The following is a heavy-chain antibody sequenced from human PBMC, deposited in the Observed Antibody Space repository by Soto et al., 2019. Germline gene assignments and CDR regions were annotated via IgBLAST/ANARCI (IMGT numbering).Heavy chain of an antibody. V-gene: IGHV3-30*18. CDR2: ISYDGSNK. D-gene: IGHD2-2*01. J-gene: IGHJ4*02. Sequence: GGSLRLSCAASGSTFSSYGMHWVRQAPGKGLEWVAVISYDGSNKYYADSVKGRFTISRDNSKNTLYLQMNSLTAEDTAVYYCAKRTGFYGPIDYWGQGTLVTVSS. CDR3: AKRTGFYGPIDY. CDR1: GSTFSSYG.